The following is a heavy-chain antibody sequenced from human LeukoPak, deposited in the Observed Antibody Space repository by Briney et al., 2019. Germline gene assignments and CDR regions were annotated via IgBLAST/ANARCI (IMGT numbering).Heavy chain of an antibody. D-gene: IGHD1-26*01. CDR3: ARDPGRGFDY. CDR1: GFTFSSSW. Sequence: GGSLRLSCAASGFTFSSSWMTWARQAPGKGLEWVASIKDDGRDKYYVDSVKGRFTVSRDNAKNSAFLQMNSLRAEDTAVYYCARDPGRGFDYWGQGALVTVSS. J-gene: IGHJ4*02. V-gene: IGHV3-7*01. CDR2: IKDDGRDK.